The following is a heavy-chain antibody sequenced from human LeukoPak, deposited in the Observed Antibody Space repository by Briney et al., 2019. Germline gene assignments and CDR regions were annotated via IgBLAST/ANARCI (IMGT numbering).Heavy chain of an antibody. V-gene: IGHV3-11*01. CDR2: ISSSGSTI. J-gene: IGHJ4*02. CDR3: ARDENYYDSSGQGAFDY. D-gene: IGHD3-22*01. CDR1: GFTFSDYY. Sequence: AGGSLRLSCAASGFTFSDYYMSWIRQAPGKGLEWVSYISSSGSTIYYADSVKGRFTISRDNAKNSLYLQMNSLRAEDTAVYYCARDENYYDSSGQGAFDYWGQGTLVTVSS.